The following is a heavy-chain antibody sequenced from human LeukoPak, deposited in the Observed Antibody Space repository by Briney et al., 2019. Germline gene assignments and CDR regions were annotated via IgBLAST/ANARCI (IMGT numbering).Heavy chain of an antibody. J-gene: IGHJ4*02. V-gene: IGHV3-53*01. CDR3: SRDGPGYSFDY. CDR1: GFTVSSNY. CDR2: IYSGGST. Sequence: GGSLRLSCAASGFTVSSNYMSWVRQAPGKGLEWVSVIYSGGSTYYADSVKGRFTISRDNARNSLDLQMNSLRAEDTAVYYCSRDGPGYSFDYWGQGTLVTVSS. D-gene: IGHD5-18*01.